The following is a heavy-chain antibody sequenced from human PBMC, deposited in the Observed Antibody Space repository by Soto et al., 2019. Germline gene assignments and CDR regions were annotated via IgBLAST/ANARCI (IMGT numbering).Heavy chain of an antibody. CDR3: EFGGPGLPGTTVTTFDY. D-gene: IGHD4-17*01. V-gene: IGHV1-69*01. CDR1: GGTFSSYA. CDR2: IIPIFGTA. J-gene: IGHJ4*02. Sequence: QVQLVQSGAEVKKPGSSVKVSCKASGGTFSSYAISWVRQAPGQGLEWMGGIIPIFGTANYAQKFQGRVTITXDESTSTXXMELSSLRSEDTAVYYCEFGGPGLPGTTVTTFDYWGQGTLVTVSS.